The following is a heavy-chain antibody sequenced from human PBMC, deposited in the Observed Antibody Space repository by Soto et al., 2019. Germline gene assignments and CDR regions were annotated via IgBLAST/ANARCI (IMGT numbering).Heavy chain of an antibody. Sequence: LRLSCAACGFTFSSYGMHWVRQAPGKGLEWVAVISYDGSNKYYADSVKGRFTISRDNSKNTLYLQMNSLRAEDTAVYYCAKGSSSGWYSVPLYWGQGTLVTVSS. J-gene: IGHJ4*02. CDR1: GFTFSSYG. D-gene: IGHD6-19*01. V-gene: IGHV3-30*18. CDR2: ISYDGSNK. CDR3: AKGSSSGWYSVPLY.